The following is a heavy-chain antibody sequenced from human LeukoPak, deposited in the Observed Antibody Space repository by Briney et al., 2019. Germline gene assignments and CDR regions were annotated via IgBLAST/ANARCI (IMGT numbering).Heavy chain of an antibody. V-gene: IGHV4-31*03. Sequence: PSETLSLTCTVSGGSISSGGYYWSWIRQHPGKGLEWIGYIYYSGSTYYNPSLKSRVTISVDTSKNQFSLKLSSVTAADTAAYYCETYCSGGSCYSHDAFDIWGQGTMVTVSS. CDR3: ETYCSGGSCYSHDAFDI. J-gene: IGHJ3*02. D-gene: IGHD2-15*01. CDR2: IYYSGST. CDR1: GGSISSGGYY.